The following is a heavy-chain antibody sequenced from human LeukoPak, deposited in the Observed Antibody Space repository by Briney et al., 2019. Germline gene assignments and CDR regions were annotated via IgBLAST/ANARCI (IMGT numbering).Heavy chain of an antibody. CDR1: GYTFPSYH. CDR3: ARDRDWGSSDPFDY. D-gene: IGHD7-27*01. J-gene: IGHJ4*02. V-gene: IGHV1-46*01. Sequence: ASVKVSCKASGYTFPSYHMHWVRQVPGQGLEWMGIINPGRGNTNYAQNFHGRVTLTRDTSTSTIHMELSSLRSEDTAVYYCARDRDWGSSDPFDYWGQGTLVTVSS. CDR2: INPGRGNT.